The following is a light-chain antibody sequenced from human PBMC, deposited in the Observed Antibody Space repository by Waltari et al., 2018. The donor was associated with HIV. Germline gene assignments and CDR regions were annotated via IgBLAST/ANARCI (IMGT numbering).Light chain of an antibody. CDR2: DDS. J-gene: IGLJ2*01. Sequence: SYVLIQPPSVSVAPGQTARLTCGGNNIGSKSVQWYQQKPGQAPVLVVYDDSDRPSGIPERFSGSNSGNTATLTISRVEAGDEADYYCQVWDSSSDHTRVFGGGTKLTVL. CDR1: NIGSKS. V-gene: IGLV3-21*02. CDR3: QVWDSSSDHTRV.